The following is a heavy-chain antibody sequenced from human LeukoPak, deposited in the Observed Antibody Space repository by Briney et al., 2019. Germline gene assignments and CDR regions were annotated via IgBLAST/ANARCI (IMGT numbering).Heavy chain of an antibody. V-gene: IGHV3-30*18. Sequence: GGSLRPSCAASGFTFSSYGMHWVRQAPGKGLEWVAVISYDGSNKYYADSVKGRFTISRDNSKNTLYLQMNSLRAEDTAVYYCAKDLGIVATILQGAVDYWGQGTLVTVSS. J-gene: IGHJ4*02. CDR3: AKDLGIVATILQGAVDY. CDR1: GFTFSSYG. CDR2: ISYDGSNK. D-gene: IGHD5-12*01.